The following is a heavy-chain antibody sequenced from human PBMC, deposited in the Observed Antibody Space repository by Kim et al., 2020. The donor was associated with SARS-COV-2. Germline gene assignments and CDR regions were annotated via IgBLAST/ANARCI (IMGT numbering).Heavy chain of an antibody. CDR3: AREVITMVRSNWFDP. Sequence: ASVKVSCKASGYTFTSYGISWVRQAPGQGLEWMGWISAYNGNTNYAQKLQGRVTMTTDTSTSTAYMELRSLRSDDTAVYYCAREVITMVRSNWFDPWGQGTLVTVSS. J-gene: IGHJ5*02. CDR1: GYTFTSYG. V-gene: IGHV1-18*01. CDR2: ISAYNGNT. D-gene: IGHD3-10*01.